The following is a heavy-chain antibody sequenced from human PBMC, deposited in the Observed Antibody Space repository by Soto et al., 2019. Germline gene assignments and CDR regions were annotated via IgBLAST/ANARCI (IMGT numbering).Heavy chain of an antibody. J-gene: IGHJ6*02. Sequence: EVQLVESGGGLVKPGGSLRLSCAASGFTFSSYSMNWVRQAPGKGLEWVSSISSSSSYIYYADSVKGRFTISRDNAKNSLYLQMNRLRAEDTAVYYCARDEEWELLYYYYGMDVWGQGTTVTVSS. CDR2: ISSSSSYI. D-gene: IGHD1-26*01. CDR3: ARDEEWELLYYYYGMDV. CDR1: GFTFSSYS. V-gene: IGHV3-21*01.